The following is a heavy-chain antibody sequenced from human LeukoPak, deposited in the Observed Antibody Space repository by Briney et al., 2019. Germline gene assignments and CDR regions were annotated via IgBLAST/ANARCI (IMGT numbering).Heavy chain of an antibody. CDR3: AKAPGGIVGY. D-gene: IGHD3-16*01. J-gene: IGHJ4*02. V-gene: IGHV3-23*01. Sequence: GGSLRLSCAASGFTFSTYGMSWVRQAPGKGLEWVSAISSSGFGTYYADSVKGRFTISRDNSKNTVYLQMNSLRADDTAVYYCAKAPGGIVGYWGQGTLVTVSS. CDR2: ISSSGFGT. CDR1: GFTFSTYG.